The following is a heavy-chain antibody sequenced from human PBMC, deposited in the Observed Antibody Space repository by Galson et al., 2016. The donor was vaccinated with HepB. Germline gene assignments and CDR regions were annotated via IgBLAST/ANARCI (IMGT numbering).Heavy chain of an antibody. CDR1: GFTFSTYN. V-gene: IGHV3-48*01. D-gene: IGHD3-9*01. Sequence: SLRLSCAASGFTFSTYNMNWVRQAPGKGLDWISYISATGTTIDYADSVKGRFIISRDNAKNSLFLQMNNVRAEDTAVYYCARDLRGMIRFFDWSTHFDSWGQGTLVTVSS. J-gene: IGHJ4*02. CDR3: ARDLRGMIRFFDWSTHFDS. CDR2: ISATGTTI.